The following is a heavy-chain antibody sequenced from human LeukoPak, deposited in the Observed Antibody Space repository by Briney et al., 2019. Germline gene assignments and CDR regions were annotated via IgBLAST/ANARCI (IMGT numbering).Heavy chain of an antibody. Sequence: SVKVSCKASGGTFSSYAITWVRQAPGQGLEWMGQIIPYFGTSNYAQNFQGRVTLTADEATNTAYMELNRLRSDDTAVYYCTRDAGDYGGSGSYPDYWGQGTLVTVSS. CDR1: GGTFSSYA. J-gene: IGHJ4*02. V-gene: IGHV1-69*13. CDR3: TRDAGDYGGSGSYPDY. D-gene: IGHD3-10*01. CDR2: IIPYFGTS.